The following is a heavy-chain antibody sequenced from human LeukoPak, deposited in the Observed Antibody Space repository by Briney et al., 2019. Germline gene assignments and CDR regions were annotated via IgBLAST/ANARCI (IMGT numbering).Heavy chain of an antibody. Sequence: PGRSLRLSCAASGFTFDDYAMHWVRQAPGKGLEWVSGISWNSGTIVYADSVKGRFTISRDNAKKSLYLQMNSLRTEDTALYYCAKGMGRTYSYESSGINDHWGHGTLVTVAS. CDR1: GFTFDDYA. CDR2: ISWNSGTI. CDR3: AKGMGRTYSYESSGINDH. D-gene: IGHD3-22*01. J-gene: IGHJ4*01. V-gene: IGHV3-9*01.